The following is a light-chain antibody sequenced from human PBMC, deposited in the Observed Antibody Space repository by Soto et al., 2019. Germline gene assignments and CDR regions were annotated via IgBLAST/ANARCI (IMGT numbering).Light chain of an antibody. V-gene: IGKV1-5*01. CDR3: QQYNSYWT. CDR1: QSISSW. CDR2: DAS. J-gene: IGKJ1*01. Sequence: DIQMTQSPSTLSASVGDRLTITCRASQSISSWVAWYQQKPGKPPKLLIYDASSLESGVPSRFSGSGSGTEFTLTISSLQPDDFATYYCQQYNSYWTFGQGTKVDNK.